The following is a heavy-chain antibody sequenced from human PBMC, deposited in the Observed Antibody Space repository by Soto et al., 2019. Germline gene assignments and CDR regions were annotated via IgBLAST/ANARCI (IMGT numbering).Heavy chain of an antibody. Sequence: EVQLVESGGGLVQPGGSLRLSCAASGFAFSSFWMTWVRQAPGKGLEWVANIKEDGSERYYVDSVKGRFTISRDNAMKSLYLQMNSLRAEDTAVYYCAPTPPGGDYVREGGKYWGQGTLVTVSS. CDR3: APTPPGGDYVREGGKY. D-gene: IGHD4-17*01. CDR2: IKEDGSER. J-gene: IGHJ4*02. CDR1: GFAFSSFW. V-gene: IGHV3-7*01.